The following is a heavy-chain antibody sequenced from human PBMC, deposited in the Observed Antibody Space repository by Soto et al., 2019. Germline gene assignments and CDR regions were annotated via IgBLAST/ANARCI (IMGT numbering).Heavy chain of an antibody. J-gene: IGHJ5*02. CDR3: ARSSGGNFGIIIEGTNWFAP. CDR2: INPHGGST. CDR1: RDTFTSYY. V-gene: IGHV1-46*01. Sequence: ASVKVSCKAPRDTFTSYYINWVRQAPGQGLEWMGVINPHGGSTAYVQKFKGRVTLTRDTSASTVYMEVSSLTYEDTAMYYCARSSGGNFGIIIEGTNWFAPWGQGTLVTVSS. D-gene: IGHD1-26*01.